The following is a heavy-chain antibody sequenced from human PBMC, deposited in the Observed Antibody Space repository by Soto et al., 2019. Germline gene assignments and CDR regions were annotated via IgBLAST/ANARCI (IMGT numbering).Heavy chain of an antibody. V-gene: IGHV4-30-2*01. CDR1: GGSIDSTDYS. D-gene: IGHD6-19*01. CDR2: VSHRGTA. CDR3: ARIHWSQSSLDY. Sequence: SESLSLTCAVSGGSIDSTDYSLTWIRQPPGKGLEWIGYVSHRGTAYSIPSLKGRLTLSMDSSQTQFSLKLTSVTAADSAVYYCARIHWSQSSLDYWGRGILVTVSS. J-gene: IGHJ4*02.